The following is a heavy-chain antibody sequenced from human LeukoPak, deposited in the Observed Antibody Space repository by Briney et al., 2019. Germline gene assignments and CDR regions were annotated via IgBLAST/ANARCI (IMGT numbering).Heavy chain of an antibody. V-gene: IGHV3-23*01. CDR2: ISGSSGAT. D-gene: IGHD3/OR15-3a*01. J-gene: IGHJ3*02. CDR3: AKGGLVHPLHI. CDR1: GFTFRRFA. Sequence: GGSLRLSCAASGFTFRRFAMSWVRQAPGTGLEWVSGISGSSGATYYADSVKGRFTISRDNSKNTLYLQMNSLRAEDTAVYYCAKGGLVHPLHIWGQGTMVTVSS.